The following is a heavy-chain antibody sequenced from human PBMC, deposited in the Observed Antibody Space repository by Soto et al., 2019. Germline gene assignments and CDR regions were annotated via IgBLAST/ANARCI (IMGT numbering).Heavy chain of an antibody. CDR3: AKVLYEFWSGYLYY. V-gene: IGHV4-59*01. Sequence: SETLSLTCTVSGGSISSYYWSCIRQPPGKGLGWIGYIYYSGSTNYNPSLKSRVTISVDTSKNRFSLTLSPVTAADTAVYYCAKVLYEFWSGYLYYWGQGTLVTVSS. J-gene: IGHJ4*02. CDR2: IYYSGST. CDR1: GGSISSYY. D-gene: IGHD3-3*01.